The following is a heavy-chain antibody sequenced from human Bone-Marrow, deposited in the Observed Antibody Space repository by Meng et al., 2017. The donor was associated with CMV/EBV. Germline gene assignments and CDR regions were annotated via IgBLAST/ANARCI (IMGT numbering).Heavy chain of an antibody. V-gene: IGHV1-8*02. CDR2: MNPNSGNT. Sequence: QVQLGQPGAEGKKPGASVKGSCKASGYTVTDYYIHWVRQAPGQWLEWMGWMNPNSGNTDYAQKFQGRVTMTRNISKSTAYMDLSSLRSEDTAVYYCATGVADFEYWGQGTLVTVSS. D-gene: IGHD6-19*01. CDR3: ATGVADFEY. CDR1: GYTVTDYY. J-gene: IGHJ4*02.